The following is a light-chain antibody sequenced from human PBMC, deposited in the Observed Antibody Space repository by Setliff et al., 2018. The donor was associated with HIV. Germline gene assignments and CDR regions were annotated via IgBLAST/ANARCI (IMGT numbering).Light chain of an antibody. J-gene: IGLJ1*01. Sequence: QSALTQPASVPGSPGQSITISCTGTSSDVGSYNLVSWYQQHPGKAPKLMIYEVSKRPSGVSNRFSGSKSGNTASLTISGLQAEDEADYYCCSYTSSDTVVFGTGTKVTVL. CDR3: CSYTSSDTVV. CDR2: EVS. V-gene: IGLV2-23*02. CDR1: SSDVGSYNL.